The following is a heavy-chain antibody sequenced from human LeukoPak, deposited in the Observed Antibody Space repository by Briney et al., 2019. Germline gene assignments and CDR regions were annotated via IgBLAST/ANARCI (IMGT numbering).Heavy chain of an antibody. CDR2: MSNSGTTV. D-gene: IGHD3-16*02. J-gene: IGHJ4*02. V-gene: IGHV3-11*01. CDR1: GFTFSDYH. Sequence: GGSLRLSCAASGFTFSDYHMSWIRQAPGKGLEWVSYMSNSGTTVYRADSVKGRFTISRDNAKKSLYLQMNSLRAEDTAVYYCATRGTYHDYWGQGTLVTVSS. CDR3: ATRGTYHDY.